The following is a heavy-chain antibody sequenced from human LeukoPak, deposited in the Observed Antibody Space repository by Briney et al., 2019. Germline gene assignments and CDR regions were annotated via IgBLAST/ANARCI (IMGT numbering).Heavy chain of an antibody. CDR2: INPNSGGT. CDR3: AREVSGDSSGGY. CDR1: GYTFTGYY. D-gene: IGHD3-22*01. V-gene: IGHV1-2*02. J-gene: IGHJ4*02. Sequence: ASVKVSCKASGYTFTGYYMHWVRQAPGQGLEWMGWINPNSGGTNYAQKFQGRVTMTRDTSISTAYMELSRLRSDDTAAYYCAREVSGDSSGGYWGQGTLVTVSS.